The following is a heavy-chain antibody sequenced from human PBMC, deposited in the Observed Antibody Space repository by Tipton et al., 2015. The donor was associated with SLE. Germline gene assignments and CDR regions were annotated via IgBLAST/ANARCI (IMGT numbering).Heavy chain of an antibody. Sequence: TLSLTCTVSGGSISSYYWSWVRQPPGKGLEWIGYISTSGGTNYNPSLNSRVTISVDTSKNQFSLKLSSVTAADTAVYYCARLLSSRGAFDIWGQGTMVTVSS. CDR2: ISTSGGT. J-gene: IGHJ3*02. CDR1: GGSISSYY. CDR3: ARLLSSRGAFDI. V-gene: IGHV4-4*08. D-gene: IGHD6-13*01.